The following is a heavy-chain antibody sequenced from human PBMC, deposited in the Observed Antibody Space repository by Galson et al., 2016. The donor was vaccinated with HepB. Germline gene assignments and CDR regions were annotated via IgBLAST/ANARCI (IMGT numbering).Heavy chain of an antibody. J-gene: IGHJ4*02. CDR2: ISSSSSYT. CDR3: AKGRTGTRHSTDKYYFDF. Sequence: SLRLSCAASGFTFSDYYMSWIRQAPGKGLEWVSYISSSSSYTNYAESVKGRFTISRDNAKNSLYLQMNSLRAEDTAVYYCAKGRTGTRHSTDKYYFDFWGQGTLVTVSS. CDR1: GFTFSDYY. D-gene: IGHD1-7*01. V-gene: IGHV3-11*05.